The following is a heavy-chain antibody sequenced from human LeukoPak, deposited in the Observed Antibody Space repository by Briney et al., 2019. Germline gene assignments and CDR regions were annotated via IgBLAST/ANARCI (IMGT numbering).Heavy chain of an antibody. J-gene: IGHJ4*01. V-gene: IGHV4-59*01. CDR2: IHYSGGA. CDR3: TRGTLSPAYFEF. Sequence: SETLSLTCTVSGVSIINYWSWIRQPPGKGLEWIGYIHYSGGANYNPSLKSRVTMSVDTSKNQFSLNLNSVTAADTAVYYCTRGTLSPAYFEFGAHRPVVTVSS. CDR1: GVSIINY.